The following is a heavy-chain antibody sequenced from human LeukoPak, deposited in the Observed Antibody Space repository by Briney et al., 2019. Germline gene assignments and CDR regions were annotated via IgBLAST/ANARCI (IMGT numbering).Heavy chain of an antibody. D-gene: IGHD3-3*01. Sequence: GGSLRLSCAASGFTFRTYAMNWVRQAPGKGLEWVSSISGFSMGPETTHYADSVRGRFIISRDNSKNTLFLQMSSLRVEGTAVYYCARDSYFDYWGDVWGQGTTVTVSS. V-gene: IGHV3-23*01. CDR3: ARDSYFDYWGDV. CDR2: ISGFSMGPETT. CDR1: GFTFRTYA. J-gene: IGHJ6*02.